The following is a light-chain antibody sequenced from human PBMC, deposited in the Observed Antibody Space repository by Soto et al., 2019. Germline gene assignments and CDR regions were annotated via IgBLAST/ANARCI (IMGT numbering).Light chain of an antibody. CDR2: GNS. J-gene: IGLJ2*01. Sequence: QSVLTQPPSVSGAPGQRVTISCTGSSPNIGAGYDVHWYQQLPGTAPKLLIYGNSNRPSGVPDRFSGSKSGTPASLAITGLQAEDEADYYCQSYDSSLSGVVFGGGTKLTVL. CDR3: QSYDSSLSGVV. CDR1: SPNIGAGYD. V-gene: IGLV1-40*01.